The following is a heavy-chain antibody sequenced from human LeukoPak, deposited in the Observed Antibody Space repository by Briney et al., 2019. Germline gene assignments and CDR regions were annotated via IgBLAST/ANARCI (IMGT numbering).Heavy chain of an antibody. CDR1: GFTFSSYA. CDR3: ATSSDSPGNY. V-gene: IGHV3-7*01. Sequence: PGGSLRLSCAASGFTFSSYAMHWVRQAPGKGLEWVANIKQDGSAKYYVDSVRGRFTISRDNAKNSLYLQMHSLTAEDSGVYYCATSSDSPGNYWGQGTLVTVSS. D-gene: IGHD2-21*02. J-gene: IGHJ4*02. CDR2: IKQDGSAK.